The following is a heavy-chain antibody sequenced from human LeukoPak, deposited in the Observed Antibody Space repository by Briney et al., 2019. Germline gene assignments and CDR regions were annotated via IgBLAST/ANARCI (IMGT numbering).Heavy chain of an antibody. V-gene: IGHV4-59*08. CDR1: GGSISSYY. CDR3: ARHGSGYDFWSGYSSLFDY. J-gene: IGHJ4*02. Sequence: SETLSLTCTVSGGSISSYYWSWIRQPPGKGLEWIGYIYYSGSTNYNPSLKSRVTISVDTSKNQFSLKLSSVTAADTAVYYCARHGSGYDFWSGYSSLFDYWGQGTLVTVSS. D-gene: IGHD3-3*01. CDR2: IYYSGST.